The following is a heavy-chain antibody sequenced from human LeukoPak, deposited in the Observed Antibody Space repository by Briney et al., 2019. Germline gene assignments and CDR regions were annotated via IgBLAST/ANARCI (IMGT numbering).Heavy chain of an antibody. V-gene: IGHV4-59*01. Sequence: PSETLSLTCSVSGGGISSYYWSWIRQSPGKGLEWIGYITYSGSTNYNPSLKSRVTISVDTSKNQFSLKLTSVTAADTALYYCARDSHYDSSGYYLDSWGPGTLVTVSS. J-gene: IGHJ4*02. CDR1: GGGISSYY. D-gene: IGHD3-22*01. CDR2: ITYSGST. CDR3: ARDSHYDSSGYYLDS.